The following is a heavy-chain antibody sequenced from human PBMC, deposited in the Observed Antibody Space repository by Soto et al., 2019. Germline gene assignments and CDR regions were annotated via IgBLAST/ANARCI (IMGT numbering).Heavy chain of an antibody. CDR1: GGSISSYY. Sequence: SETLSLTCTASGGSISSYYWSWIRQPPGKGLEWIGYIYYSGSTNYNPSLKSRVTISVDTSKNQFSLKLSSVTAADTAVYYCARGANITGYYYYYYMDVWGKGTTVTVSS. CDR2: IYYSGST. D-gene: IGHD5-12*01. V-gene: IGHV4-59*01. CDR3: ARGANITGYYYYYYMDV. J-gene: IGHJ6*03.